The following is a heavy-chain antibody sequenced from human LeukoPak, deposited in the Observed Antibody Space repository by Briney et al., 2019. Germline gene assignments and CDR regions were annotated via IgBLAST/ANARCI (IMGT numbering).Heavy chain of an antibody. CDR1: GGSISSGGYF. V-gene: IGHV4-31*03. Sequence: SQTLSLTCTVSGGSISSGGYFWSWIRQHPGKGLEWIAYIYDSGRINYNPSLESRVTISLDTSKNQFSLKLSSVTAADTAVCYCARAFRSNPYNWFDPWGQGTLVTASS. CDR3: ARAFRSNPYNWFDP. CDR2: IYDSGRI. J-gene: IGHJ5*02.